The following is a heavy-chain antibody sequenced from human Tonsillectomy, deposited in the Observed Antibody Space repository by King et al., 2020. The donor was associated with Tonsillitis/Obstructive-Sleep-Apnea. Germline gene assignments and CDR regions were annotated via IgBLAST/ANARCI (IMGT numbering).Heavy chain of an antibody. CDR2: IYSGDST. Sequence: EEQLVQSGGGLIQPGGSLRLSCAASGFTVSSKYMSWVRQAPGKGLEWVSVIYSGDSTNYADSVKGRFTISRDNFKNTLYLQMNSLRAEDTALYYCAKDTAYGDLYYYMDVWGKGTTVTVSS. CDR3: AKDTAYGDLYYYMDV. D-gene: IGHD4-17*01. V-gene: IGHV3-53*01. CDR1: GFTVSSKY. J-gene: IGHJ6*03.